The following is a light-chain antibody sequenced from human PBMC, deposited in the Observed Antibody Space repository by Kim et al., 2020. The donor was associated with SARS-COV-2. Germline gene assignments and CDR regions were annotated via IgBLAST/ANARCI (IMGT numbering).Light chain of an antibody. CDR1: SSNIGSNY. CDR3: AAWDDSLSGLYV. Sequence: QLVLTQPPSASGTPGQRVTISCSGSSSNIGSNYVYWYQQLPGTAPKLLIYSNNQRPSGVPDRFSGSKSGTSASLAISGLRSEDEADYYCAAWDDSLSGLYVFGTGTKVTVL. CDR2: SNN. V-gene: IGLV1-47*02. J-gene: IGLJ1*01.